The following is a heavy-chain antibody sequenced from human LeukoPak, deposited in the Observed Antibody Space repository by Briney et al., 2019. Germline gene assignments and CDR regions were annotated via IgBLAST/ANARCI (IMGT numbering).Heavy chain of an antibody. CDR2: ISTSSNYI. J-gene: IGHJ3*02. Sequence: PGGSLRLSCAPSGFTFSTYNMNWVRQAPGKGPEWVSSISTSSNYIYYADSVKGRFTISRDNAKNSLYLQMNSLRVEDTDVYYCARDVGAAAPDAFDIWGQGTMVTVSS. CDR3: ARDVGAAAPDAFDI. V-gene: IGHV3-21*01. CDR1: GFTFSTYN. D-gene: IGHD1-26*01.